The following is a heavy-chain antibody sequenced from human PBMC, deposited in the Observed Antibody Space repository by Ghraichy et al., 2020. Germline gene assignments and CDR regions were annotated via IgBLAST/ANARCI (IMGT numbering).Heavy chain of an antibody. J-gene: IGHJ4*02. V-gene: IGHV4-34*01. CDR1: GGSFSGYY. CDR2: INHSGST. Sequence: SETLSLTCAVYGGSFSGYYWSWIRQPPGKGLEWIGEINHSGSTNYNPSLKSRVTISVDTSKNQFSLKLSSVTAADTAVYYCARGNKGGAVTTKRVGYFDYWGQGTLVTVSS. D-gene: IGHD4-17*01. CDR3: ARGNKGGAVTTKRVGYFDY.